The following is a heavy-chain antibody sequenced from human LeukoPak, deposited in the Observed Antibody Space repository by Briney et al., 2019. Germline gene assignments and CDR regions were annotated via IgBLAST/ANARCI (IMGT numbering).Heavy chain of an antibody. D-gene: IGHD3-22*01. Sequence: PSETLSLTCAVSGYSISSGYYWGWIRQPPGKGLEWIGSIYHSGSTYYNPSLKSRVTISVDTSKNQFSLKLTSVTAADTALYYCARDYTMTHASDIWGQGTLVTVSS. CDR1: GYSISSGYY. CDR3: ARDYTMTHASDI. J-gene: IGHJ3*02. V-gene: IGHV4-38-2*02. CDR2: IYHSGST.